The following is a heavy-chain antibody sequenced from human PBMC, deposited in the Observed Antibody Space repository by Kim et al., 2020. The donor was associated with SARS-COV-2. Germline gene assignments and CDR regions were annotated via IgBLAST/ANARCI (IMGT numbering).Heavy chain of an antibody. CDR2: INHSGST. CDR1: GGSFSGYY. Sequence: SETLSLTCAVYGGSFSGYYWSWIRQPPGKGLEWIGEINHSGSTNYNPSLKSRVTISVDTSKNQFSLKLSSVTAADTAVYYCAGSYSGSYYFFDYWGQGTLVTVSS. J-gene: IGHJ4*02. CDR3: AGSYSGSYYFFDY. V-gene: IGHV4-34*01. D-gene: IGHD1-26*01.